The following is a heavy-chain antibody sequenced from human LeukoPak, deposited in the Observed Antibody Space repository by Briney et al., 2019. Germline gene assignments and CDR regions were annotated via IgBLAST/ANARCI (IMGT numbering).Heavy chain of an antibody. Sequence: PGGSLRLSCAASGFTFSSYAMSGVRQAPGRGLEWFSAISGSGSSTHYGDSVKGRFAISRDNSRNTLYLQLNRLRAEDTAVYYCAKLLRGVIVPYFDYWGQGTLVTVSS. CDR1: GFTFSSYA. D-gene: IGHD3-10*01. V-gene: IGHV3-23*01. J-gene: IGHJ4*02. CDR3: AKLLRGVIVPYFDY. CDR2: ISGSGSST.